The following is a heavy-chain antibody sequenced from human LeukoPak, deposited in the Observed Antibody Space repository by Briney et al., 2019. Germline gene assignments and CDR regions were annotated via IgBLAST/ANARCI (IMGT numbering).Heavy chain of an antibody. CDR2: INIIGSTI. CDR1: GFTFSDYY. Sequence: GGSLRLSCAASGFTFSDYYMSWIRQAPGKGLEWVSYINIIGSTIYYADSVKGRFTISRDNAKNSLYLQMNSLRAEDTAVYYCARLRMGSSSGYGTFDIGGQGTMVTVSS. D-gene: IGHD3-22*01. CDR3: ARLRMGSSSGYGTFDI. V-gene: IGHV3-11*04. J-gene: IGHJ3*02.